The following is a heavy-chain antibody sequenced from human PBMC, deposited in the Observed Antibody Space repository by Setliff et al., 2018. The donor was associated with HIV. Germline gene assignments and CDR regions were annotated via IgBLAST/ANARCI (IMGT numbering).Heavy chain of an antibody. J-gene: IGHJ5*02. Sequence: SETLSLTCTVYGASISNSNSYWGWIRQPPGKRLEWLGSIYDSGSTSYNPSLSSRLTISVDTSKNQVSLRLSSATAADTAVYYCARVSRWTALMAGWFDPWGQGTLVTVSS. CDR2: IYDSGST. CDR3: ARVSRWTALMAGWFDP. V-gene: IGHV4-39*02. D-gene: IGHD2-21*02. CDR1: GASISNSNSY.